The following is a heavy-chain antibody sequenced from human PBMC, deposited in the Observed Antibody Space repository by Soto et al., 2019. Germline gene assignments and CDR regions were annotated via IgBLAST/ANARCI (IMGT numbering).Heavy chain of an antibody. D-gene: IGHD2-15*01. CDR1: GFTFSSYA. V-gene: IGHV3-23*01. CDR2: ISGSGGST. Sequence: GGSLRLSCAASGFTFSSYAMSWVRQAPGKGLEWVSAISGSGGSTYYADSVKGRFTISRDNSKNTLYLQMNSLRAEDTAVYYCAKTIVVVVAAFPPPYYYGMDVWGQGTTVTVSS. CDR3: AKTIVVVVAAFPPPYYYGMDV. J-gene: IGHJ6*02.